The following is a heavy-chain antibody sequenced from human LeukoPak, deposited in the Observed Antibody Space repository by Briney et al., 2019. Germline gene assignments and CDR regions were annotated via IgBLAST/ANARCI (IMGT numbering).Heavy chain of an antibody. CDR2: IYYSGST. J-gene: IGHJ3*02. D-gene: IGHD5-18*01. CDR1: GGSISSYY. Sequence: KPSETLSLTCTVSGGSISSYYWSWIRQSPGRGLEWIGYIYYSGSTNYNPSLKSRVTISVDTSKNQFSLKLSSVTAADTAVYYCARIRGYSYGHDAFDIWGQGTMVTVSS. V-gene: IGHV4-59*01. CDR3: ARIRGYSYGHDAFDI.